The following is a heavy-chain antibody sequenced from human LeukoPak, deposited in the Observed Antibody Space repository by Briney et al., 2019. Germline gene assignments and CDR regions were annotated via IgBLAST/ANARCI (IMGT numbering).Heavy chain of an antibody. CDR3: ARDGLQRWDYYGSNWFDP. V-gene: IGHV3-7*01. CDR2: IKQDGSEK. J-gene: IGHJ5*02. Sequence: GGSLRLSCAASGFIISDHYMSWVRQAPGKGLEWVANIKQDGSEKYYVDSVKGRFTISRDNAKNSLYLQMNSLRAEDTAVYYCARDGLQRWDYYGSNWFDPWGQGTLVTVSS. CDR1: GFIISDHY. D-gene: IGHD3-10*01.